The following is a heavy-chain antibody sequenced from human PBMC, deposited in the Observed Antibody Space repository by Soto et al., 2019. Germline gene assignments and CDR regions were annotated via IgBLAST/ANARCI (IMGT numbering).Heavy chain of an antibody. V-gene: IGHV1-69*12. J-gene: IGHJ5*02. CDR2: IIPIFGST. CDR3: ARDGDLRSDFWSGPLGGGWFDP. CDR1: GGTFSNSA. Sequence: QVQLVQSGAEVRKPGPSVKVSCKASGGTFSNSAITWVRQAPGQGLAWVGGIIPIFGSTNYAQKFQGRVTIPADESTSTAYMELGSLTSEDTAVYYCARDGDLRSDFWSGPLGGGWFDPWGQGTLVTVSS. D-gene: IGHD3-3*01.